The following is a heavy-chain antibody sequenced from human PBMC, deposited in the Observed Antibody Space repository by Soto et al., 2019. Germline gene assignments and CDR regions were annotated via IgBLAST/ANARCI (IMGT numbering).Heavy chain of an antibody. CDR1: GVTFDDYG. J-gene: IGHJ6*02. Sequence: EVQLVESGGGVVRPGGSLRLSCAASGVTFDDYGMSWVRQGPGKGLEWVSGINWNGGSTGYADSVKGRFTISRDNAKNSLYLQMNSLRADDTALNYFARSTSSYYYGMAGWGQGTTVTVSS. CDR3: ARSTSSYYYGMAG. D-gene: IGHD2-2*01. CDR2: INWNGGST. V-gene: IGHV3-20*04.